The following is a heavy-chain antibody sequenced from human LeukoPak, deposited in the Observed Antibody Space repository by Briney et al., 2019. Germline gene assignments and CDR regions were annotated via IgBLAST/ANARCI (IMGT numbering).Heavy chain of an antibody. CDR2: INHSGST. Sequence: SETLSLTCAAYGGSFSGYYWSWIRQPPGKGLDWIGEINHSGSTNYNPSLKSRVTISVDTSKNQFSLKLSSVTAADTAVYYCARGYYYYYMDVWGKGTTVTVSS. CDR1: GGSFSGYY. J-gene: IGHJ6*03. CDR3: ARGYYYYYMDV. V-gene: IGHV4-34*01.